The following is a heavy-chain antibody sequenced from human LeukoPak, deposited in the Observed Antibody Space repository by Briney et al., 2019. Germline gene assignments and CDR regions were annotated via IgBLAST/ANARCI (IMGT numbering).Heavy chain of an antibody. J-gene: IGHJ1*01. CDR2: INHGGST. CDR1: GGSFSGYY. Sequence: SETLSLTCAVYGGSFSGYYWSWIRQPPGKGLEWIGEINHGGSTNYNPSLKSRVTISIDTSKNQFSLKLSSVTAADTAFYYCARYLDYGGNSRVFQHWGQGTLVTVSS. D-gene: IGHD4-23*01. CDR3: ARYLDYGGNSRVFQH. V-gene: IGHV4-34*01.